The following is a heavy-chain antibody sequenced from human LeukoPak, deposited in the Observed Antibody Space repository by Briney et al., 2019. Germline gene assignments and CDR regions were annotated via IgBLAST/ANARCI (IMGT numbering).Heavy chain of an antibody. D-gene: IGHD6-19*01. CDR3: ARHDEGCWRPVCSSGWYFGSAGGLFDY. Sequence: ASETLSLTCTVSGGSISSSSYYWGWIRQPPGKGLEWIGSIYYSGSTYYNPSLKSRVTISVDTSKNQFSLKLSSVTAADTAVYYCARHDEGCWRPVCSSGWYFGSAGGLFDYWGQGTLVTVSS. V-gene: IGHV4-39*01. J-gene: IGHJ4*02. CDR2: IYYSGST. CDR1: GGSISSSSYY.